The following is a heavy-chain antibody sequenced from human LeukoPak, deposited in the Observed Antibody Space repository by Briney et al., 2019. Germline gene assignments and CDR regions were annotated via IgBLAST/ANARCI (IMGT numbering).Heavy chain of an antibody. CDR1: GGSISSGGYY. Sequence: PSQILSLTCTVSGGSISSGGYYWSWIRQHPGKGLEWIGYIYYSGSTYYNPSLKSRVTISVDTSKNQFSLKLSSVTAADTAVYYCARGGGPNIDYWGQGTLVTVSS. CDR2: IYYSGST. V-gene: IGHV4-31*03. J-gene: IGHJ4*02. CDR3: ARGGGPNIDY. D-gene: IGHD2-15*01.